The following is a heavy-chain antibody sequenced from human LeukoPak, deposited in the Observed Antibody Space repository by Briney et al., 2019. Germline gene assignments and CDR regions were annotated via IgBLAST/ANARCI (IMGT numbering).Heavy chain of an antibody. D-gene: IGHD2-2*01. J-gene: IGHJ5*02. CDR2: IYYSGST. CDR3: ARRLTQYDCFDP. Sequence: PSETLSLTCTVSGGSISSSSYYRGWIRQPPGKGLEWIGSIYYSGSTYYNPSLKSRVTISVDTSKNQFSLKLSSVTPEDTAVYYCARRLTQYDCFDPWGQGILVTVSS. CDR1: GGSISSSSYY. V-gene: IGHV4-39*01.